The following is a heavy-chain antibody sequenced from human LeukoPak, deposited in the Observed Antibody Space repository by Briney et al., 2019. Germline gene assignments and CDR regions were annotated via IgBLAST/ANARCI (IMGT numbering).Heavy chain of an antibody. Sequence: SETLSPTCAVYGGSFSGYYWSWIRQPPGKGLEWIGEINHSGSTNYNPSLKSRVTISVDTSKNQFSLKLSSVTAADTAVYYCARAVRDIVLMVYAIGLFDYWGQGTLVTVSS. V-gene: IGHV4-34*01. CDR1: GGSFSGYY. D-gene: IGHD2-8*01. CDR3: ARAVRDIVLMVYAIGLFDY. CDR2: INHSGST. J-gene: IGHJ4*02.